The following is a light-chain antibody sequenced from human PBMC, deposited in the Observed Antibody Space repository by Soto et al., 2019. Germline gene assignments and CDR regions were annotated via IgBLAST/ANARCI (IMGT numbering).Light chain of an antibody. CDR3: CSYAGTYTGV. CDR2: DVI. J-gene: IGLJ3*02. CDR1: SSDVGGYNY. V-gene: IGLV2-11*01. Sequence: QSALTQPRSVSESPGQSVTISCTGTSSDVGGYNYVSWYQQHPGKAPKLMIYDVIRRPSGVPDRFSGSKSGNTASLTISGLQAEDEGDYYCCSYAGTYTGVFGGGTKLTVL.